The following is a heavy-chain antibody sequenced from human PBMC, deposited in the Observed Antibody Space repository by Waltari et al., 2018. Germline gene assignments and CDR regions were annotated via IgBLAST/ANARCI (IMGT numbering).Heavy chain of an antibody. CDR1: GGSISSSSYY. V-gene: IGHV4-39*07. J-gene: IGHJ4*02. D-gene: IGHD6-19*01. CDR3: AGLGDSSGWLDY. Sequence: QLQLQESGPGLVKPSETLSLTCTVSGGSISSSSYYWGWIRQPPGKGLEWIGSIYYSGSTYYNPSLKSRVTISVDTSKNQFSLKLSSVTAADTAVYYCAGLGDSSGWLDYWGQGTLVTVSS. CDR2: IYYSGST.